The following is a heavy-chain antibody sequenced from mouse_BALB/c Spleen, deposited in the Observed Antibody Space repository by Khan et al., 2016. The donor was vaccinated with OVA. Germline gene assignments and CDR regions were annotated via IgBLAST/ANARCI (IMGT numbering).Heavy chain of an antibody. D-gene: IGHD1-3*01. CDR1: GFSLTSYG. CDR2: IWAGGST. CDR3: SRREDI. Sequence: QVQLKESGPGLVAPSQSLSITCTVSGFSLTSYGVHWVRQPPGKGLEWLGVIWAGGSTNYTSALMSRLSISKDNSKSQGFLNMNRLQTDAAAMYYCSRREDIWGQGTTLTVSS. V-gene: IGHV2-9*02. J-gene: IGHJ2*01.